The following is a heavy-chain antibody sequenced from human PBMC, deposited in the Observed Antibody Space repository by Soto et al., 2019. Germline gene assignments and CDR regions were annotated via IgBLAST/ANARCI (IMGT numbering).Heavy chain of an antibody. V-gene: IGHV3-11*06. J-gene: IGHJ6*02. CDR2: ISSSSSYT. CDR1: GFTFSDYY. Sequence: GGSLRLSCAASGFTFSDYYMSWIRQAPGKGLEWVSYISSSSSYTNYADSVKGRFTISRDNAKNSLYLQMNSLRAEDTAVYYCARGVDYYDSSGFITYYYGMDVWGQGTTVTVSS. CDR3: ARGVDYYDSSGFITYYYGMDV. D-gene: IGHD3-22*01.